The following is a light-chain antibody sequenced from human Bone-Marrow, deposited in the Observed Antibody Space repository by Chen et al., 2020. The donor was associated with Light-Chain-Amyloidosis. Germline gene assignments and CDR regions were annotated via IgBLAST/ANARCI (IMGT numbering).Light chain of an antibody. Sequence: QSALTQPASVSGSPGQSITISCTASNSDVGNYNLVSWYQHHPGKAPNLIIYGGFKRPSGVSNRFSGSKSGNTASLTISGLQNEDEAHYHCCAYTGSSTWVFGGGTKLTVL. J-gene: IGLJ3*02. CDR3: CAYTGSSTWV. CDR1: NSDVGNYNL. CDR2: GGF. V-gene: IGLV2-23*01.